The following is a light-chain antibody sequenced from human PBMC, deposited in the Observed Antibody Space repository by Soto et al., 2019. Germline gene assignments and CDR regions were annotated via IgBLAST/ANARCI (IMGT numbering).Light chain of an antibody. V-gene: IGKV1-27*01. Sequence: IRMTQSPSSLSASVGDRVTITCRASQCIYNYLAWYQQKPGKVPKLLIYAASTLQSGVPSRFSGSGSGTDFTLTISSLLSEDFAVYHCHQYYKWPLTFGGGTKVDIK. CDR3: HQYYKWPLT. J-gene: IGKJ4*01. CDR1: QCIYNY. CDR2: AAS.